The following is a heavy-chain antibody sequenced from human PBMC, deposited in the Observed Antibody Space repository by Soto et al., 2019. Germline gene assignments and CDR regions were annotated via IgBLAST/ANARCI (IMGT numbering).Heavy chain of an antibody. V-gene: IGHV3-53*01. J-gene: IGHJ4*02. CDR3: ARGIAAAGALYDY. Sequence: EVQLVESGGGLIQPGGSLRLSCAASGFTVSCNYMSRVRQAPGKGLEWVSVIYSGGSTYYADSVKGRFTISRDNSKNTLYLQMNSLRAEDTAVYYCARGIAAAGALYDYWGQGTLVTVSS. CDR1: GFTVSCNY. D-gene: IGHD6-13*01. CDR2: IYSGGST.